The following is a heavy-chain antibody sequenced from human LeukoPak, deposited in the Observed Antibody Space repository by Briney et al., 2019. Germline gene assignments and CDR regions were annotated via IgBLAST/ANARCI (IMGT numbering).Heavy chain of an antibody. Sequence: GGSLRLSCAASAFSVSDKYMSWVRQAPGKGLEWVSAISGSGGSTYYADSVKGRFTISRDNSKNTLYLQMNSLRAEDTAVYYCARDYYDSSGYYGAIFFDYWGQGTLVTVSS. J-gene: IGHJ4*02. CDR2: ISGSGGST. D-gene: IGHD3-22*01. CDR1: AFSVSDKY. V-gene: IGHV3-23*01. CDR3: ARDYYDSSGYYGAIFFDY.